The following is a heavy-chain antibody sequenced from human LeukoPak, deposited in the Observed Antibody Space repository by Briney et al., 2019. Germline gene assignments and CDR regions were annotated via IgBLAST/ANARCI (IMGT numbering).Heavy chain of an antibody. J-gene: IGHJ3*02. CDR3: ARRAVVTPGAFDI. CDR2: IYYSGST. Sequence: PSETLSLTCTVSGGSISSGGYYWSWIRQPPGKGLEWIGYIYYSGSTNYNPSLKSRVTISVDTSKNQFSLKLSSVTAADTAVYYCARRAVVTPGAFDIWGQGTMVTVSS. V-gene: IGHV4-61*08. CDR1: GGSISSGGYY. D-gene: IGHD4-23*01.